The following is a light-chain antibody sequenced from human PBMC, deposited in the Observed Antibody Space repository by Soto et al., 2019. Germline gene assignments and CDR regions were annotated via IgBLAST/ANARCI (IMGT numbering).Light chain of an antibody. J-gene: IGKJ1*01. CDR2: GAS. V-gene: IGKV3-20*01. CDR1: QSLNTNY. Sequence: EIVLTQSPGTLSLSPGERATLSCRASQSLNTNYLAWYQQKPGQAPRLLIYGASSRATDIPARFSGSGSGTDFTLTISTLEPDDFAVYYCHQYDDAPRKFGQGTRVDIQ. CDR3: HQYDDAPRK.